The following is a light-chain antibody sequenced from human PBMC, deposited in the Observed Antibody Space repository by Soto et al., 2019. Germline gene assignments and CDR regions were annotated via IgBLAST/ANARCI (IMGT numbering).Light chain of an antibody. CDR1: QSVDSK. CDR3: QHYSTWLWT. Sequence: EIVMTQSPATLSVSPGERATLSCRASQSVDSKLAWYQQKPGQGPRLLIYGASSRATCIPARFSGSGSGTEFTLTISSLQSEDFAVYYCQHYSTWLWTFGQGTKVEIK. J-gene: IGKJ1*01. CDR2: GAS. V-gene: IGKV3-15*01.